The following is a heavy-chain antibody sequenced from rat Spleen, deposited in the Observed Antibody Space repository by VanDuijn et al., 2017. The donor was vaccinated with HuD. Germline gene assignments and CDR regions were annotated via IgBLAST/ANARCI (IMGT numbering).Heavy chain of an antibody. V-gene: IGHV5-22*01. CDR3: ARREYNNYVYYFDY. CDR1: GFTFSDYY. CDR2: ISYEGSSI. D-gene: IGHD1-10*01. J-gene: IGHJ2*01. Sequence: EVQLVESGGGLVQPGRSMKLSCAASGFTFSDYYMAWVRQAPKRGLEWVASISYEGSSIYYGDSVKGRFTISRDNAKSTLHLQMNSLRSEDTATYLCARREYNNYVYYFDYWGQGVMVTVSS.